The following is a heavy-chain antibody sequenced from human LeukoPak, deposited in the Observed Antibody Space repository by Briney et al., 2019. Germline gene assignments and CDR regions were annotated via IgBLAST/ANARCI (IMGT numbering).Heavy chain of an antibody. CDR3: ARGKWELLRGYLYYFDY. V-gene: IGHV4-34*01. J-gene: IGHJ4*02. CDR1: GGSFSGYY. Sequence: SETLSPTCAVYGGSFSGYYWSWIRQPPGKGLEWIGEINHSGSTNYNPSLKSRVTISVDTSKNQFSLKLSSVTAADTAVYYCARGKWELLRGYLYYFDYWGQGTLVTVSS. D-gene: IGHD1-26*01. CDR2: INHSGST.